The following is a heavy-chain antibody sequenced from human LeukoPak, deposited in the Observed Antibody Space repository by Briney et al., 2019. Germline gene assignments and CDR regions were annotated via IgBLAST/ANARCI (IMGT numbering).Heavy chain of an antibody. D-gene: IGHD2-21*02. CDR3: ARAREVTAILFDY. J-gene: IGHJ4*02. V-gene: IGHV4-39*07. CDR2: IYYSGST. Sequence: SETLSLTCTVSGGSISSSGYYWGGIRQPPGKGLEWIGSIYYSGSTYYNPSLKSRVTISVDTSKNQFSLKLSSVTAADTAVYYCARAREVTAILFDYWGQGTLVTVSS. CDR1: GGSISSSGYY.